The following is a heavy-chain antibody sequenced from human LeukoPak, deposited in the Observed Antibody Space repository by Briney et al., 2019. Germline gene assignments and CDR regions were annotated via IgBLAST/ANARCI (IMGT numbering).Heavy chain of an antibody. CDR2: IYYSGST. V-gene: IGHV4-59*01. CDR3: ARFRPLYCSSTSCYDY. Sequence: SETLSLTCTVSGGSISSYYWSWIRQPPGKGLEWIGYIYYSGSTNYNPSLKSRVTISVDTSKNQFSLKLSSATAADTAVYYCARFRPLYCSSTSCYDYWGQGTLVTVSS. CDR1: GGSISSYY. J-gene: IGHJ4*02. D-gene: IGHD2-2*01.